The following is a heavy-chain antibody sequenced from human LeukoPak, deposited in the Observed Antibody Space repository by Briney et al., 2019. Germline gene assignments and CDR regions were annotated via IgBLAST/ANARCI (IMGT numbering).Heavy chain of an antibody. CDR2: IIPIFGTA. Sequence: ASVKVSCKASGGTFNSCAICWVRQAPGQGLEWMGGIIPIFGTANYAQKVQGRVTITTDESTTTAYMELSSLRSEDTAVYYCARARSPSSGYLLRDHNWFDPWGQGTLVTVSS. V-gene: IGHV1-69*05. J-gene: IGHJ5*02. D-gene: IGHD3-22*01. CDR1: GGTFNSCA. CDR3: ARARSPSSGYLLRDHNWFDP.